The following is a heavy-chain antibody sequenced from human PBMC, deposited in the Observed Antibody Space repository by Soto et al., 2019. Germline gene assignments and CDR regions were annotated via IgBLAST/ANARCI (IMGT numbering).Heavy chain of an antibody. CDR3: ARHEYVSSSYDLLDV. CDR1: GGSVTNINYF. V-gene: IGHV4-39*01. Sequence: PSETLSLTCSVSGGSVTNINYFWAWIRQSPGKGLEWIANIYYTWTTFYNPSLRSRVSMTIDASKNRFSLNLSSVTASDTALYYCARHEYVSSSYDLLDVWGRGTMVTVSS. D-gene: IGHD3-22*01. CDR2: IYYTWTT. J-gene: IGHJ3*01.